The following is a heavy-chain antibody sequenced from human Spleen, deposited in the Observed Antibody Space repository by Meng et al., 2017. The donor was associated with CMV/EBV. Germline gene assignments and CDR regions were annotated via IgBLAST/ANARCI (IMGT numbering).Heavy chain of an antibody. J-gene: IGHJ6*02. Sequence: SETLSLTCVVSGGPIGDNYWWSWVRQPPGKGLEWIGKIYHSGSTNYNPSLKSRVAILVDKSKNQFSLRLSSVTAADTAVYYCARVFRSQQQLVRQLIGYHYGMDVWGRGTTVTVSS. D-gene: IGHD6-13*01. CDR1: GGPIGDNYW. V-gene: IGHV4-4*02. CDR2: IYHSGST. CDR3: ARVFRSQQQLVRQLIGYHYGMDV.